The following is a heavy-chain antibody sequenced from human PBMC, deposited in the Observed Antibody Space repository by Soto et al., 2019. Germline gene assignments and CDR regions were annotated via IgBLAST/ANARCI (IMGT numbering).Heavy chain of an antibody. CDR1: PPTFSSYA. CDR3: ARGITGTVTYYYGLDV. CDR2: IIPIFGTA. V-gene: IGHV1-69*12. D-gene: IGHD1-20*01. J-gene: IGHJ6*02. Sequence: QVQLVQSGAEVKKPGSSMQVSCTAPPPTFSSYAISWVRQAPGQGLEWMGGIIPIFGTADYAQKFHGRVTITAEESTSTAYMELSSLRSEDTAVYYCARGITGTVTYYYGLDVWGQGTTVTVSS.